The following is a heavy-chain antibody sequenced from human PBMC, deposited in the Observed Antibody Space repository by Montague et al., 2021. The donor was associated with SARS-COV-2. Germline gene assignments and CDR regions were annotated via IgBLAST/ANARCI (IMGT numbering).Heavy chain of an antibody. J-gene: IGHJ6*03. CDR1: GGSVSSSPYY. V-gene: IGHV4-39*01. Sequence: SETLSLTRTVSGGSVSSSPYYWGWIRQPPGRGLEWVGSISYSGRTYFXPSLKSRLTISVDSSENQFSLGLSSVTAADTAVYYCASSYYYGSGTYVYNYYMDVWGKGTTVTVSS. D-gene: IGHD3-10*01. CDR3: ASSYYYGSGTYVYNYYMDV. CDR2: ISYSGRT.